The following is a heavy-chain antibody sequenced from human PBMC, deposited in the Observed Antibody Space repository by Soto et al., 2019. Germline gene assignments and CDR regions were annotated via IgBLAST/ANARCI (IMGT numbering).Heavy chain of an antibody. V-gene: IGHV3-30*18. CDR2: ISYDGSNK. Sequence: PGGSLRLSCAASGFIFSRYGMHWVRQAPGKGLEWVAVISYDGSNKYYAESVKGRFIISRDKSENTPYLQMNSLRAEDTAVYYCAKDLGSGKPYYYYAMDVWGQGTTVTVSS. CDR3: AKDLGSGKPYYYYAMDV. J-gene: IGHJ6*02. CDR1: GFIFSRYG. D-gene: IGHD3-10*01.